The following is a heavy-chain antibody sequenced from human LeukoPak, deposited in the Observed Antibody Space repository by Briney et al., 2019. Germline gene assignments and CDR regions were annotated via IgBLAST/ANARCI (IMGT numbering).Heavy chain of an antibody. V-gene: IGHV3-21*01. CDR3: ARDGEVGVGRWFDP. CDR1: GFTFSSYS. D-gene: IGHD1-26*01. Sequence: GGSLRLSCAASGFTFSSYSMNWVRQAPGKGLEWVSSITTSSSYIYYADSVKGRFTVSRDNARNSLYLQMNSLRGEDTAVYYCARDGEVGVGRWFDPWGQGTLVTVSS. CDR2: ITTSSSYI. J-gene: IGHJ5*02.